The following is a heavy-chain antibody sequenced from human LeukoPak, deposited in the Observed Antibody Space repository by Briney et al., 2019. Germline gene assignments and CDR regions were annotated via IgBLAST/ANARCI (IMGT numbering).Heavy chain of an antibody. CDR1: GFTFDDYA. J-gene: IGHJ6*02. D-gene: IGHD2-21*02. Sequence: PGGSLRLSCAASGFTFDDYAMHWVRQAPGKGLEWASGISWNSGNIGYADSVKGRFTISRDNAKNSLYLQMNSLRAEDTALYYCAKDRGGDFRAYGMDVWGQGTTVIVSS. CDR3: AKDRGGDFRAYGMDV. CDR2: ISWNSGNI. V-gene: IGHV3-9*01.